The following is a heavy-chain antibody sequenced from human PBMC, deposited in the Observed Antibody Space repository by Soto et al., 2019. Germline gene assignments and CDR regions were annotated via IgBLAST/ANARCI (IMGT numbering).Heavy chain of an antibody. CDR1: GFPFSNYA. V-gene: IGHV3-23*01. Sequence: PGGSLRLSCAASGFPFSNYAMTWVRQAPGKGLEWVSGISGSGTITYDADSVKGRFTISRDKSKNTLYLQMNSLRADDTAVYYCAKSLSASPNYFFDSWGQGTLVTVSS. CDR2: ISGSGTIT. J-gene: IGHJ4*02. D-gene: IGHD1-1*01. CDR3: AKSLSASPNYFFDS.